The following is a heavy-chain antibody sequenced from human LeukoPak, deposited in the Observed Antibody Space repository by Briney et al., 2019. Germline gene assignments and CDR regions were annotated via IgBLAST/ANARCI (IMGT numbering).Heavy chain of an antibody. D-gene: IGHD3-16*01. CDR1: GVSVSSNSAA. Sequence: PSQTLSLTCAVSGVSVSSNSAAWNWIRQSPSRGLEWLGRTYYRSKWWNDYATSVKSRITIDPDTSKNQFSLQLNSVTPEDTAVYYCVREGESSYWYFDLWGRGTLVTVSS. CDR2: TYYRSKWWN. J-gene: IGHJ2*01. V-gene: IGHV6-1*01. CDR3: VREGESSYWYFDL.